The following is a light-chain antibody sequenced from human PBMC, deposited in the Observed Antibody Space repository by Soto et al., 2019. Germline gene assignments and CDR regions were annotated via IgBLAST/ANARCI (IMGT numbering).Light chain of an antibody. V-gene: IGKV3-15*01. CDR3: QQYNNWPRT. CDR2: DAS. J-gene: IGKJ1*01. Sequence: EIVMTQSPATLSVSPGDRASLSCRASQSVFNTLAWYQQKPGQAPRLLIYDASTRATGVPARFSGSGSGTEFTLTISSLQSEDFAVYYCQQYNNWPRTFGQGTKV. CDR1: QSVFNT.